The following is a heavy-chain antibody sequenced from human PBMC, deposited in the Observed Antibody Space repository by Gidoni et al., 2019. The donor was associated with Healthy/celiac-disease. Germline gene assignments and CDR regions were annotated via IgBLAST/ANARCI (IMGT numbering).Heavy chain of an antibody. CDR3: ASTQLGMRAFDI. Sequence: EVQLVESGGGLVKPGGSLRLSCAASGFTFSSYSMNWVRQAPGKGLEWVSSISSSSSYIYYADSVKGRFTISRDNAKNSLYLQMNSLRAEDTAVYYCASTQLGMRAFDIWGQGTMVTVSS. CDR2: ISSSSSYI. D-gene: IGHD7-27*01. J-gene: IGHJ3*02. CDR1: GFTFSSYS. V-gene: IGHV3-21*01.